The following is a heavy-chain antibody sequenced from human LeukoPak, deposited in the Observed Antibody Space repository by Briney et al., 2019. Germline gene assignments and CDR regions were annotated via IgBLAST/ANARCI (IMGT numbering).Heavy chain of an antibody. J-gene: IGHJ4*02. Sequence: SETLSLTCTVSGGSISSSSYYWGWIRQPPGKGLEWIGSLYCSGSTYYNPSLKSRVTISVDTSENQFSLKLSSVTAADTAVYYCARFDYWGQGTLVTVSS. CDR1: GGSISSSSYY. V-gene: IGHV4-39*01. CDR2: LYCSGST. CDR3: ARFDY.